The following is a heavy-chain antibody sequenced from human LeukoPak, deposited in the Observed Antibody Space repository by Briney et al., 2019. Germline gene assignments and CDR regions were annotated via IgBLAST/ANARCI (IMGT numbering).Heavy chain of an antibody. Sequence: PSETLPLTCTVSGNSISSDYWRWIRQPAGKGLEWIGRIYTSGSTNYNPSLKSRVTMSVDTSKNQFSLNLSSVTAADTAFYYCARETTGLARYFDYWGQGTLATVSS. V-gene: IGHV4-4*07. CDR2: IYTSGST. CDR3: ARETTGLARYFDY. CDR1: GNSISSDY. D-gene: IGHD4-11*01. J-gene: IGHJ4*02.